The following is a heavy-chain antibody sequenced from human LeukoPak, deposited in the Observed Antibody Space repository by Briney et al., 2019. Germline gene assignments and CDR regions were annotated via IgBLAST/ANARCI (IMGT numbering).Heavy chain of an antibody. D-gene: IGHD5-18*01. Sequence: GGSLRLSCKASGFTFSSYAMTWVRQAPGKGLEWVSAISGSGGSTYYAYSVKGRFTISRDNSKNTLYLQMNSLRAEDTAVYYCAWGYSFGRAFDYWGQGTLVSVSS. CDR2: ISGSGGST. J-gene: IGHJ4*02. CDR3: AWGYSFGRAFDY. V-gene: IGHV3-23*01. CDR1: GFTFSSYA.